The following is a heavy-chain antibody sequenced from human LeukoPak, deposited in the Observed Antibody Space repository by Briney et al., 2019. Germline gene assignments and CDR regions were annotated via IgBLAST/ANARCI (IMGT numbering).Heavy chain of an antibody. V-gene: IGHV3-48*03. CDR1: GFTFNSYE. J-gene: IGHJ4*01. CDR3: TKDRYCTYSRCPTDY. D-gene: IGHD2-8*01. CDR2: IDAGGAAK. Sequence: GGSLRLSCVGSGFTFNSYEMNWVRQAPGKGLEWVAYIDAGGAAKYYAASVRGRFTISRDNAKNSLYLQMNSLRAEDTALYYCTKDRYCTYSRCPTDYWGQGTLVTVSS.